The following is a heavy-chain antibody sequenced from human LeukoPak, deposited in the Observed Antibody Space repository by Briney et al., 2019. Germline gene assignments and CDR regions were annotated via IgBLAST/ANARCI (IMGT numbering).Heavy chain of an antibody. CDR3: AKWLEWLLPFDY. Sequence: GGSLRLSCAASGFTFSSYGMHWLRQLPGKGLEWVSFIRNDGSQEFYADSVKGRFTISRDNSKNTLYLQMNSLRAEDTAVYYCAKWLEWLLPFDYWGQGTLVTVSS. CDR1: GFTFSSYG. V-gene: IGHV3-30*02. D-gene: IGHD3-22*01. J-gene: IGHJ4*02. CDR2: IRNDGSQE.